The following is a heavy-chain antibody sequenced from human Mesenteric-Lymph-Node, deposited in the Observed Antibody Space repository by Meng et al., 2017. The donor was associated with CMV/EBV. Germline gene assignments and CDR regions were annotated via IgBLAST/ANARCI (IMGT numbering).Heavy chain of an antibody. CDR2: ILHSEST. D-gene: IGHD4-17*01. CDR3: ARGQRTTVTSRPSPRTYWYFDL. CDR1: GYY. V-gene: IGHV4-34*01. Sequence: GYYWSWIRQPPGKGLEWIAEILHSESTNFHPSLKSRVAISLATSKNQFSLKLSSVTAADTAVYYFARGQRTTVTSRPSPRTYWYFDLWGRGTLVTVSS. J-gene: IGHJ2*01.